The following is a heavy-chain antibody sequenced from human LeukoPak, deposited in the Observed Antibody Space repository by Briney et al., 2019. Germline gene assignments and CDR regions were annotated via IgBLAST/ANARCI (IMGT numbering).Heavy chain of an antibody. D-gene: IGHD3-16*01. Sequence: GGSLRLSCAASGFTFSSYWMSWVRQAPGKGLEWVANMNRDGSEKNYVDSIKGRFTISRDNAANSLYLQMNSLRVEDTAVYYCARDGGIIRFGGQDVWGQGTTVIIS. V-gene: IGHV3-7*01. J-gene: IGHJ6*02. CDR3: ARDGGIIRFGGQDV. CDR2: MNRDGSEK. CDR1: GFTFSSYW.